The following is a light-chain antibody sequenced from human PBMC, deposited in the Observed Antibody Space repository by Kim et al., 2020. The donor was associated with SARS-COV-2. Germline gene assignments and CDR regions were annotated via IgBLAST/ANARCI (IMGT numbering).Light chain of an antibody. J-gene: IGLJ3*02. CDR1: SGHSSNA. Sequence: LVLTQSPSASASLGASVKLTCTLSSGHSSNAIAWHQQQPERGPRYFMKLNSDGSHSKGDGIPDRFSGSSSGAERYLTISSLQSEDEADYYCQTWGTGIHVFGGGTQLTVL. CDR3: QTWGTGIHV. CDR2: LNSDGSH. V-gene: IGLV4-69*01.